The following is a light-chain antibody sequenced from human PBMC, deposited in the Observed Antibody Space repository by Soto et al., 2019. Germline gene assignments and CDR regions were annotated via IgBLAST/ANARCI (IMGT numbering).Light chain of an antibody. V-gene: IGKV1-33*01. J-gene: IGKJ3*01. CDR1: QDISNY. CDR2: DAS. Sequence: DIQMTQSPSSLSASVGDRVTITCQASQDISNYLNWYQQKPGKAPKLLIYDASNLETGVPSRFNGSGSGTHFTFTIRSLQPEAIAAYYCQQYDNLPPFTFGPGTKVDIK. CDR3: QQYDNLPPFT.